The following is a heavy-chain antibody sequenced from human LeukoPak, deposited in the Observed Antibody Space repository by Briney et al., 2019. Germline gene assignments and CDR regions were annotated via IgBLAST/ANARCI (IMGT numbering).Heavy chain of an antibody. CDR1: GYTFTGYY. D-gene: IGHD5-18*01. V-gene: IGHV1-2*02. Sequence: ASVKVSCKASGYTFTGYYMYWVRQAPGQGLEWMGWINPNNGDTNYAQKFQGRVTMTTDTSISTAYMELSRLTSDDTAVYYCARGVGYSYGFDYWGQGTLVTVSS. J-gene: IGHJ4*02. CDR3: ARGVGYSYGFDY. CDR2: INPNNGDT.